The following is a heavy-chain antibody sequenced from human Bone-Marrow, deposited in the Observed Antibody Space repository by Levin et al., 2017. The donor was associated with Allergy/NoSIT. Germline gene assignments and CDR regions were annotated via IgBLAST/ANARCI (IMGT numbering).Heavy chain of an antibody. CDR3: ARQAYGTRYYSRSPKNKEDDYYYMDV. CDR2: MYKTSSA. D-gene: IGHD3-10*01. V-gene: IGHV4-59*11. CDR1: GASIHNHH. J-gene: IGHJ6*03. Sequence: SQTLSLTCPVSGASIHNHHWSWIRQPPGKGLEWIGYMYKTSSANFNPSLKSRVTMSADMSKNQFSLSLSSVTAADTAVYYCARQAYGTRYYSRSPKNKEDDYYYMDVWGRGTTVTVSS.